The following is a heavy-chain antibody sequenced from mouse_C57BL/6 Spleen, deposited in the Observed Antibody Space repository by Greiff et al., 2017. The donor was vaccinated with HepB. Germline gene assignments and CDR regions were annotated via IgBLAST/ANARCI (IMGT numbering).Heavy chain of an antibody. CDR1: GFNIKNTY. J-gene: IGHJ3*01. V-gene: IGHV14-3*01. Sequence: EVKLQESVAELVRPGASVKLSCTASGFNIKNTYMHWVKQRPEQGLEWIGRIDPANGNTKYAPKFQGKAPITADTSSNTAYLQLSRLTSEDTAIYYCARGIYYDYDEFAYWGQGTLVTVSA. CDR2: IDPANGNT. D-gene: IGHD2-4*01. CDR3: ARGIYYDYDEFAY.